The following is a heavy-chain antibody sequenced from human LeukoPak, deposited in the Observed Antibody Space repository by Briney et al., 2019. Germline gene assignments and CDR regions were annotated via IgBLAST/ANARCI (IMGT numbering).Heavy chain of an antibody. J-gene: IGHJ4*02. V-gene: IGHV1-46*01. Sequence: ASVKVSCKASGYTFTSYYMHWVRQAPGQGLEWMGIINPSGGSTSCAQKFQGRVTMTRDTSTSTVYMELSSLRSEDTAVYYCARDYCSSTSCYACPFFWGQGTLDTVSS. D-gene: IGHD2-2*01. CDR3: ARDYCSSTSCYACPFF. CDR2: INPSGGST. CDR1: GYTFTSYY.